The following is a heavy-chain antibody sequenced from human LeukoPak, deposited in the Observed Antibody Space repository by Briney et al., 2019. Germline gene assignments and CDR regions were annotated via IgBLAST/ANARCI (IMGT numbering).Heavy chain of an antibody. CDR2: IYYSGST. CDR1: GGSISSYY. V-gene: IGHV4-59*01. CDR3: ARSGYSYGADAFDI. Sequence: SETLSLTCIVSGGSISSYYWSWIRQPPGKGLEWIGYIYYSGSTNYNPSLKSRVTISVATSKNQFSLKLSSVTAADTTVYYCARSGYSYGADAFDIWGQGTMVTVSS. J-gene: IGHJ3*02. D-gene: IGHD5-18*01.